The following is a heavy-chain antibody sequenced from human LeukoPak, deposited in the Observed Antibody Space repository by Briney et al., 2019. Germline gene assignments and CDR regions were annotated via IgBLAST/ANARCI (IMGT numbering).Heavy chain of an antibody. CDR1: GFTFSSYG. J-gene: IGHJ4*02. CDR3: ARLGVRWSIDY. V-gene: IGHV3-33*01. D-gene: IGHD3-16*01. Sequence: PGGSLRLSCAASGFTFSSYGVHWVRQAPGKGLEWVAVIWNDGSNKYYAESVKGRFTISRDNSKNTLYLQMNSLRVEDTALYYCARLGVRWSIDYWGQGTLVSVSS. CDR2: IWNDGSNK.